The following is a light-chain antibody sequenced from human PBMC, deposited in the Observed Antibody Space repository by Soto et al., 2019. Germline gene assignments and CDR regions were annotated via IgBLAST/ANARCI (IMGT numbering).Light chain of an antibody. V-gene: IGKV3D-15*01. CDR2: DAS. CDR3: QQYNRLPLT. J-gene: IGKJ4*01. CDR1: QDVSSK. Sequence: EMVVTQSPATLSVSPGERVTLSCRTSQDVSSKVAWYQQKPGQPPSLLIYDASTRATGTPARFSGSGSGTGFNLAVSSLQSEDYALYFCQQYNRLPLTFGGGTKVEIK.